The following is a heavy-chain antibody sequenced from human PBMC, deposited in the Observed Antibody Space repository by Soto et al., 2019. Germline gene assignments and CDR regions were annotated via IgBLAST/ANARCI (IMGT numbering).Heavy chain of an antibody. CDR3: TRLRVEGTTYDALDI. Sequence: QLQLQESGPGLVKPSETLSLTCTVSGGSIGSSTYYWGWIRQPPGKGLEWIGSIYYSGSTYSNPSLKSRVTISVDTSKNQFSLQLSSVTAADTAVYYCTRLRVEGTTYDALDIWGQGTMVTVSS. CDR1: GGSIGSSTYY. V-gene: IGHV4-39*01. J-gene: IGHJ3*02. CDR2: IYYSGST. D-gene: IGHD1-7*01.